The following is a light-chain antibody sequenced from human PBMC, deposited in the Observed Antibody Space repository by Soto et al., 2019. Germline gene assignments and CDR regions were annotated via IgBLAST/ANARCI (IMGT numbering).Light chain of an antibody. CDR1: SSDVGNSNG. V-gene: IGLV2-18*02. Sequence: QSALTQPPSVSGSPGQSVAISCTGTSSDVGNSNGVSWYQQAPGTAPKLMIYNVTNRPSGVPDRFSGSKSGNTASPTISGLQADDEADYYCSSYTSSSTYVFGTGTKLTVL. J-gene: IGLJ1*01. CDR2: NVT. CDR3: SSYTSSSTYV.